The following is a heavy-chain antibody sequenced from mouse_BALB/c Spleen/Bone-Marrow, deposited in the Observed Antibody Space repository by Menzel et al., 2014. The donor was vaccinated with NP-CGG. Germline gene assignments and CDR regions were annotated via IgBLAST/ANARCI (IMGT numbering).Heavy chain of an antibody. CDR3: APYYYGSSLFAY. CDR1: GFNIKDTY. D-gene: IGHD1-1*01. V-gene: IGHV14-3*02. Sequence: SGAELVKPGASVKLSCTASGFNIKDTYMHWVKQRPEQGLEWIGRIDPANGNTKYDPKFQGKATITADTSSNTAYLQLSSLTSEDTAVYYCAPYYYGSSLFAYWGQGTLVPVSA. J-gene: IGHJ3*01. CDR2: IDPANGNT.